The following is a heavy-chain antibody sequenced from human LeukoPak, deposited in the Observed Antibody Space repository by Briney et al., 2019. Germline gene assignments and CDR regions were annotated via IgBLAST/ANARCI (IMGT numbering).Heavy chain of an antibody. Sequence: SETLSLTCAVSGGSISSSNWWSWVRQPPGKGLEWIGEIYHGGSTNYNPSLKSRVTMSVDKSKNQFSLELSSVTAADTAAYYCARHAGTYTHFDSWGQGALVTVSS. CDR1: GGSISSSNW. D-gene: IGHD3-10*01. CDR2: IYHGGST. J-gene: IGHJ4*02. CDR3: ARHAGTYTHFDS. V-gene: IGHV4-4*02.